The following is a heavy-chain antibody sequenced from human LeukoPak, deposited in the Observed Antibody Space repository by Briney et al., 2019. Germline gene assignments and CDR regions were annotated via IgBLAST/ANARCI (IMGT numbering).Heavy chain of an antibody. CDR1: GYTFTSYD. V-gene: IGHV1-8*01. CDR2: MNPNTGNT. Sequence: ASVKVSCKASGYTFTSYDLNWVRQTTGPGLEWMGWMNPNTGNTGYAQKFQGRVTMTRNTSISTAYMELSSLRSEDTAVYYCARGLGYCSGGSCSYWFDPWGQGTLVTVSS. J-gene: IGHJ5*02. D-gene: IGHD2-15*01. CDR3: ARGLGYCSGGSCSYWFDP.